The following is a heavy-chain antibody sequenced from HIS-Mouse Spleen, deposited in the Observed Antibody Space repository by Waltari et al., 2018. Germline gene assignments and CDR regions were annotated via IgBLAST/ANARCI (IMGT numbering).Heavy chain of an antibody. CDR3: AKDRGSPLYFDY. CDR2: ISYDGSNK. CDR1: GFTFSSHG. Sequence: QVQLVESGGGVVQPGRSLRLSCAASGFTFSSHGMHWVRQAPGKGLEWVAVISYDGSNKYYADSVKGRFTISRDNSKNTLYLQMNSLRAEDTAVYYCAKDRGSPLYFDYWGQGTLVTVSS. D-gene: IGHD1-26*01. J-gene: IGHJ4*02. V-gene: IGHV3-30*18.